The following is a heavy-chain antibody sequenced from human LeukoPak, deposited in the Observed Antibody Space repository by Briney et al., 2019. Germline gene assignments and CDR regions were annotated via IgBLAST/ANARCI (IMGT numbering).Heavy chain of an antibody. Sequence: GESLKISCKGSGYSFTRYWIAWVRQMPGKGLEWMGFINPGDSAARYSPSFQGQVTISADKSISAAYLQWSSLKASDTAMYYCVKQGSSYDHWGQGTLVTVSS. CDR1: GYSFTRYW. CDR3: VKQGSSYDH. J-gene: IGHJ5*02. D-gene: IGHD2-15*01. CDR2: INPGDSAA. V-gene: IGHV5-51*01.